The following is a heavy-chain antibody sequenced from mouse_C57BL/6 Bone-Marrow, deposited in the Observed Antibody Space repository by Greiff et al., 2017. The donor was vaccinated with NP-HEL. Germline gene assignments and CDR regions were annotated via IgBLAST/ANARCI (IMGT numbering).Heavy chain of an antibody. CDR3: ARNSDGYYVNYYAMDY. CDR1: GFSLTSYG. D-gene: IGHD2-3*01. Sequence: VQVVESGPGLVQPSQSLSITCTVSGFSLTSYGVHWVRQSPEKGLEWLGVIWSGGSTDYNAAFISRLSISKDNSKSQVFFKMNSLQADDTAIYYCARNSDGYYVNYYAMDYWGKGTSVTVSS. V-gene: IGHV2-2*01. CDR2: IWSGGST. J-gene: IGHJ4*01.